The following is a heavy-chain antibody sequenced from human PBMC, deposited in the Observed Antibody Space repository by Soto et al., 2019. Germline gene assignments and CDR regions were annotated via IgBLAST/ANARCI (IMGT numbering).Heavy chain of an antibody. CDR3: ARGVTAGVDY. D-gene: IGHD1-26*01. V-gene: IGHV1-8*02. CDR2: MEPSSGRT. CDR1: GYSFTGLD. J-gene: IGHJ4*02. Sequence: QVQLVQSGAEARVPGASVKVSCKPSGYSFTGLDINWVRQTTGQGLEWMGWMEPSSGRTGYAQKFQGRVTMTRDTSINTAYMELSSLTSDDTAFYFCARGVTAGVDYWGQGTLVTVSS.